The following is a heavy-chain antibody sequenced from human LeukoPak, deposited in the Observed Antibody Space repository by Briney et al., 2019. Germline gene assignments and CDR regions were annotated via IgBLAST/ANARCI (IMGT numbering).Heavy chain of an antibody. Sequence: GGSLTLSCSASAFALCSHWMSWVRPVPGRGPEWVANVNRDGSETYYLDSVKGRFTISKDNAKNSLYLQMNSLRAEDTALYHCARNNGMDVWGQGTTVIVSS. CDR3: ARNNGMDV. J-gene: IGHJ6*02. CDR2: VNRDGSET. V-gene: IGHV3-7*03. CDR1: AFALCSHW.